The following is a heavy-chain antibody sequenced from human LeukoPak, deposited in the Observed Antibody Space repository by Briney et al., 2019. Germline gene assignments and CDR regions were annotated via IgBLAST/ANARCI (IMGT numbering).Heavy chain of an antibody. J-gene: IGHJ3*02. CDR3: ARKGQWLVRGTFDI. Sequence: AGGSLRLSCAASGFTFSSYEMNWVRQAPGKGLESVSYISSSGTTMFYADSLKGRFTISRDNAKNSLYLQMNSLRAEDTAVYYCARKGQWLVRGTFDIWGQGTVVTVSS. CDR2: ISSSGTTM. CDR1: GFTFSSYE. D-gene: IGHD6-19*01. V-gene: IGHV3-48*03.